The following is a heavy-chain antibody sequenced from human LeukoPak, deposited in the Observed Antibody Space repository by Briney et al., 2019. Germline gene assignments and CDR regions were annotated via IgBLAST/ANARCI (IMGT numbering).Heavy chain of an antibody. V-gene: IGHV3-30*02. CDR1: GFTFSSYG. CDR3: AKDEARGTSESNYMDV. CDR2: IRYDGSNK. D-gene: IGHD2-2*01. Sequence: GGSLRLSCPASGFTFSSYGMHWVRQAPGTGLEGVAFIRYDGSNKYYAHSVKGRFTISRDNSKNTLYLQMNSLRAEDTAVYYCAKDEARGTSESNYMDVWGKGTTVTVSS. J-gene: IGHJ6*03.